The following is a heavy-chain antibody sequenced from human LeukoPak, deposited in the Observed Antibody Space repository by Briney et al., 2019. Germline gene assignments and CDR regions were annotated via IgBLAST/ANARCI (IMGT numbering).Heavy chain of an antibody. Sequence: PGGSLRLSCAASGFTFSSYAMSWVRQAPGKGLEWVSAISGSGGSTYYADSVKGRFTISRDNSKNTLYLQMNSLRAEDTAVYYCAKDDRLVVVAAVIDYWGQGTLVTVSS. CDR3: AKDDRLVVVAAVIDY. J-gene: IGHJ4*02. D-gene: IGHD2-15*01. V-gene: IGHV3-23*01. CDR1: GFTFSSYA. CDR2: ISGSGGST.